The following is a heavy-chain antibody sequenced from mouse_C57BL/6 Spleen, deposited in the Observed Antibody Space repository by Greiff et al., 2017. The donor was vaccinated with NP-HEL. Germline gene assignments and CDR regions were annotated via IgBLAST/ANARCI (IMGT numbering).Heavy chain of an antibody. Sequence: EVQLQESGGGLVKPGGSLKLSCAASGFTFSDYGMHWVRQAPEKGLEWVAYISSGSSTIYYADTVKGRFTISRDNAKNTLFLQMTSLRSEDTAMYYCAREWIYYYGSSYWYFDVWGTGTTVTVSS. J-gene: IGHJ1*03. CDR3: AREWIYYYGSSYWYFDV. D-gene: IGHD1-1*01. CDR1: GFTFSDYG. CDR2: ISSGSSTI. V-gene: IGHV5-17*01.